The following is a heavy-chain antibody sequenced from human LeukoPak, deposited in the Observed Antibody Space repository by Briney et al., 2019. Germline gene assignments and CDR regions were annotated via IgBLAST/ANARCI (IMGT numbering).Heavy chain of an antibody. CDR3: ARGPYDRSGYRFDY. Sequence: GGSLRLSCAASEFTVSTNHMSWVRQAPGKGLEWVSIIYSGGSTYYADSVKGRFTISRDNSKNTLYLLMNSLRAEDTAVYFCARGPYDRSGYRFDYWGQGTLVTVSS. V-gene: IGHV3-66*01. CDR2: IYSGGST. J-gene: IGHJ4*02. CDR1: EFTVSTNH. D-gene: IGHD3-22*01.